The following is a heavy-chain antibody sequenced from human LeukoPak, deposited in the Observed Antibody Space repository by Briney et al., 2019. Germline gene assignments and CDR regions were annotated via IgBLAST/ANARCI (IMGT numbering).Heavy chain of an antibody. Sequence: SETLSLTCAVYGGSFSDFYWNWIRQPPGKGLEWIGEINHNGSTNYNPSLKSRVTISVDTSKNQFSLKLSSVTAADTAVYYCASPHYDILTGYPSLLFDFWGQGGLVTVSS. CDR2: INHNGST. CDR1: GGSFSDFY. D-gene: IGHD3-9*01. CDR3: ASPHYDILTGYPSLLFDF. V-gene: IGHV4-34*01. J-gene: IGHJ4*02.